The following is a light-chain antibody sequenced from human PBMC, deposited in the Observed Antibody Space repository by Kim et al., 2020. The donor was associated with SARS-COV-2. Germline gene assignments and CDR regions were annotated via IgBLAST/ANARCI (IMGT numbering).Light chain of an antibody. Sequence: SSVESAPTSASPTKHVIANYLAWYQQKPGQAPRLLIYGASTRATGIPARFSGSGSGTDFTLTISNLQPEDFAAYYCQKYGSAPCTFGEGTKVDIK. CDR1: KHVIANY. V-gene: IGKV3D-7*01. CDR2: GAS. CDR3: QKYGSAPCT. J-gene: IGKJ4*02.